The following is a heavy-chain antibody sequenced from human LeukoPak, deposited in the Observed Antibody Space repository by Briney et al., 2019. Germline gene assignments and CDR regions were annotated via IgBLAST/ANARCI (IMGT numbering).Heavy chain of an antibody. Sequence: GGSLKLSCAASGFTFSGSAMHWVRQASGKGLEWVGRIRSKANSYATSHAASVKGRFTISRDDSKNTAYLQMNSLKTEDTAVYYCTQVGATSYYFDYWGQGTLVTVSS. J-gene: IGHJ4*02. V-gene: IGHV3-73*01. CDR2: IRSKANSYAT. CDR1: GFTFSGSA. D-gene: IGHD1-26*01. CDR3: TQVGATSYYFDY.